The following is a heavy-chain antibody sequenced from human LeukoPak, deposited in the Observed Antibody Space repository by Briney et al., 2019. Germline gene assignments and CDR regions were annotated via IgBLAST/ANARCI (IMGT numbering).Heavy chain of an antibody. Sequence: NPSETLSLTCTVSGGSISSSSYYWGWIRQPPGKGLEWIGSIYHSGSTYYNPSLKSRVTISVDTSKNQFSLKLSSVTAADTAVYYCARKYSSGWYWYFDLWGRGTLVTVSS. V-gene: IGHV4-39*07. CDR2: IYHSGST. D-gene: IGHD6-19*01. CDR3: ARKYSSGWYWYFDL. J-gene: IGHJ2*01. CDR1: GGSISSSSYY.